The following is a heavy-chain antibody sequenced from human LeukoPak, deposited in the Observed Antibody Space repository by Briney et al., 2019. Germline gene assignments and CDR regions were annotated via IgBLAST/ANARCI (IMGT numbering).Heavy chain of an antibody. D-gene: IGHD6-13*01. J-gene: IGHJ4*02. CDR3: ARAMFHSSSWYGGDY. CDR2: INPSGGST. Sequence: ASVKVSCKASGYTFTSYYMHWVRQAPGQGLEWIGIINPSGGSTSYAQKFQGRVTMTRDTSTSTVYMELSSLRSEDTAVYYCARAMFHSSSWYGGDYWGQGTLVAVSS. CDR1: GYTFTSYY. V-gene: IGHV1-46*01.